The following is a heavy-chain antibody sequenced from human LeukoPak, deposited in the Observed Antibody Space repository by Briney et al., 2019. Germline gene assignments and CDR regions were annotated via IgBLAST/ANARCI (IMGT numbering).Heavy chain of an antibody. CDR2: IIPIYGTA. V-gene: IGHV1-69*13. D-gene: IGHD4-23*01. CDR3: AKNPTVVTPYYFDY. J-gene: IGHJ4*02. CDR1: GGTFSSYA. Sequence: SVKVSCKASGGTFSSYAISWVRQAPGQGLEWMGGIIPIYGTANYAQRFQGRVTITADESTSTAYMELSSLRSEDTAVYYCAKNPTVVTPYYFDYWGQGTLVTVSS.